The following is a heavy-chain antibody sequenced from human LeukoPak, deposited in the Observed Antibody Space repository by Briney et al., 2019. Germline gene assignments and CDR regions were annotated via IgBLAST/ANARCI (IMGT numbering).Heavy chain of an antibody. CDR3: AKAFLHYSGYDLPYFDY. D-gene: IGHD5-12*01. Sequence: GGSLRLSCATPGLPLHYQIMQSVPPATGKGRERVSLISWDDDRQYYAEAVKRQYTISRDNSKNSLYLQMSSLRTEDSAVYYCAKAFLHYSGYDLPYFDYWGQGTLVTVSS. V-gene: IGHV3-43*01. CDR1: GLPLHYQI. J-gene: IGHJ4*02. CDR2: ISWDDDRQ.